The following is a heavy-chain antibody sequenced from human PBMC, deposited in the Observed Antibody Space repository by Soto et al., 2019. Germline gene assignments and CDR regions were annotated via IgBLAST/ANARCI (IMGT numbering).Heavy chain of an antibody. CDR1: GGSFSGYS. V-gene: IGHV4-34*01. D-gene: IGHD6-6*01. Sequence: LSLTCAVYGGSFSGYSWSWIRQPPGKGLEWIGEINHSGSTNYNPSLKSRVTISVDTSKNQFSLKLSSVTAADTAVYYCARGGVAARQNYYYYYGMDVWGQGTTVTVPS. CDR3: ARGGVAARQNYYYYYGMDV. CDR2: INHSGST. J-gene: IGHJ6*02.